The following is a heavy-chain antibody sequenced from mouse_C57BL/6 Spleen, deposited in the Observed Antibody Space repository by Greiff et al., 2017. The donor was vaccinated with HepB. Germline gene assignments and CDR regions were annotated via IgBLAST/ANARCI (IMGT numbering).Heavy chain of an antibody. CDR3: AYYGSSLHWYFDV. CDR2: IDPSDSYT. CDR1: GYTFTSYW. Sequence: QVHVKQPGAELVMPGASVKLSCKASGYTFTSYWMHWVKQRPGQGLEWIGEIDPSDSYTNYNQKFKGKSTLTVDKSSSTAYMQLSSLTSEDSAVYYCAYYGSSLHWYFDVWGTGTTVTVSS. D-gene: IGHD1-1*01. V-gene: IGHV1-69*01. J-gene: IGHJ1*03.